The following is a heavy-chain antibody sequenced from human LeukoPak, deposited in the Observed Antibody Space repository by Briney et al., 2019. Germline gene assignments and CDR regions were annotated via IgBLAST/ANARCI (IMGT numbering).Heavy chain of an antibody. V-gene: IGHV3-74*01. D-gene: IGHD3-10*01. CDR1: GFTFSTYW. CDR3: ARTSRGLGSPDAFDI. CDR2: INSDGSST. Sequence: GGSLRLSCVASGFTFSTYWMHWVRQAPGKGLVWVSRINSDGSSTSYADSVKGRFTISRDNAKNSLYLQMNSLRAEDTAVYYCARTSRGLGSPDAFDIWGQGTMVTVSS. J-gene: IGHJ3*02.